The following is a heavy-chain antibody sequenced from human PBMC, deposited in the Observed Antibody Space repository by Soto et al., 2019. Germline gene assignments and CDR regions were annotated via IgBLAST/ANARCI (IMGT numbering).Heavy chain of an antibody. J-gene: IGHJ5*02. V-gene: IGHV4-59*01. Sequence: SETLSLTCTVSGGSISTYYWSWIRQPPGKGLEWIGNIYYNGCTNYNPSLKSRLTISVDTSKIQFYLKLSSLTAADTAFYYCARDDFRVDWFDPWGLGTLVTVSS. CDR1: GGSISTYY. CDR3: ARDDFRVDWFDP. D-gene: IGHD2-21*01. CDR2: IYYNGCT.